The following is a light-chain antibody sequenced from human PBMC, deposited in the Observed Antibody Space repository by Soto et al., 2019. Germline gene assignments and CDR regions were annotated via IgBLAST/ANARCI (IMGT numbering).Light chain of an antibody. V-gene: IGKV1-5*03. CDR3: QQYNSYSWT. Sequence: DIQMSQSPSTLSGYVGDRVTITCRASQTISSWLAWYQQKPGKAPKLLIYKASTLKSGVPSRFSGSGSGTEFTLTISSLQADDFAIYYCQQYNSYSWTFGQGTKVDI. CDR2: KAS. J-gene: IGKJ1*01. CDR1: QTISSW.